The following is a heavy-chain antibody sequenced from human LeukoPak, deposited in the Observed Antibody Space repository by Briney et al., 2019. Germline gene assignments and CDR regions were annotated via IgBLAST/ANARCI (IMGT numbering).Heavy chain of an antibody. Sequence: ASVKVSCKASGGTFSSYAISWVRQAPGQGLEWMGGIIPIFGTANYAQKLQGRVTTTADKSTSTAYMELSSLRSEDTAVYYCARDTGITMVRGVYYMDVWGKGTTVTVSS. CDR1: GGTFSSYA. V-gene: IGHV1-69*06. CDR2: IIPIFGTA. J-gene: IGHJ6*03. CDR3: ARDTGITMVRGVYYMDV. D-gene: IGHD3-10*01.